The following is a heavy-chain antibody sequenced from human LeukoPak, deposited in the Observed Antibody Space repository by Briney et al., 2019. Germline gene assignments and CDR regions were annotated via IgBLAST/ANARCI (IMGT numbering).Heavy chain of an antibody. CDR3: ATDSSGYDDAFDI. CDR1: VNTFTSYA. CDR2: MNPNSGNT. Sequence: ASVKVSCRVPVNTFTSYAITWVGRAPGQGLDWRGWMNPNSGNTGYAQKFQGRVTMTRNTSISTAYMELSSLRSEDTAVYYCATDSSGYDDAFDIWGQGTMVTVSS. J-gene: IGHJ3*02. V-gene: IGHV1-8*02. D-gene: IGHD3-22*01.